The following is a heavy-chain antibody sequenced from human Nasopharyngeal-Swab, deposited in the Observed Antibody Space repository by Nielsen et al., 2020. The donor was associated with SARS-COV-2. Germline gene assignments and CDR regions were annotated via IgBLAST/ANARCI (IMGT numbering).Heavy chain of an antibody. D-gene: IGHD3-22*01. J-gene: IGHJ4*02. V-gene: IGHV5-10-1*01. Sequence: KVSCKGSGYSFISYWISWVHQMPGKGLEWMGRIDPSDSYTNYSPSFQGHVTISADKSINTAYLQWSSLKASDTAMYYCARHENYDSFFDYWGQGTLVTVSS. CDR3: ARHENYDSFFDY. CDR2: IDPSDSYT. CDR1: GYSFISYW.